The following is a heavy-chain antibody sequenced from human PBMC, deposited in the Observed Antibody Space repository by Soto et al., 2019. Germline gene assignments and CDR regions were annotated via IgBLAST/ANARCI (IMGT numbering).Heavy chain of an antibody. V-gene: IGHV1-18*01. CDR3: ATAVDIVVVVAATRGYFQH. J-gene: IGHJ1*01. CDR2: ISAYNGKT. D-gene: IGHD2-15*01. Sequence: GASVKVSCKASGYTFTSYGISWVRRAPGQGLEWMGWISAYNGKTNYAQKLQGRVTMTEDTSTETAYMELSSLRSEDTAVYYCATAVDIVVVVAATRGYFQHWGQGTLVTVSS. CDR1: GYTFTSYG.